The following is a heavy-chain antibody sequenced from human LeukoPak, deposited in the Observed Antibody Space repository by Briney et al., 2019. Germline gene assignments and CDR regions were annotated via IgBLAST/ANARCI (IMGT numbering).Heavy chain of an antibody. Sequence: GGSLRLSCAASGFTFSDYYITWIRLAPGKGLEWVSYISTSGDYTNYADSVMGRYTMSRDNARNSLYLQMSSLRDEDTAVYYCARGHYGLDVWGQGTTVTVSS. CDR3: ARGHYGLDV. V-gene: IGHV3-11*05. CDR2: ISTSGDYT. CDR1: GFTFSDYY. J-gene: IGHJ6*02.